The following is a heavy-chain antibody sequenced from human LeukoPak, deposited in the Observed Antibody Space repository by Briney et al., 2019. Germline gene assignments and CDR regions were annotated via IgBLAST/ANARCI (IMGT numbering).Heavy chain of an antibody. V-gene: IGHV3-23*01. CDR2: IFIGGVGT. D-gene: IGHD2-2*01. CDR3: AKAGSGDCSSPYCSLFDN. Sequence: GGSLRLSCAASGFTFNNYAMSWVRQTPGRGLEWVSTIFIGGVGTYYADSVKGRFTISRDKFKNTLYLQMDSLRVEDTAVYYCAKAGSGDCSSPYCSLFDNWGQGTLVTVSS. J-gene: IGHJ4*02. CDR1: GFTFNNYA.